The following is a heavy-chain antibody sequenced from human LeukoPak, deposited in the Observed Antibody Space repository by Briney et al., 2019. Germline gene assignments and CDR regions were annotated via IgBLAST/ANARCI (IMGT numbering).Heavy chain of an antibody. D-gene: IGHD3-22*01. CDR3: ARATYDSSGYYFAGH. V-gene: IGHV3-21*01. Sequence: GGSLRLSCAASGFTFSSYSMNWVRQAPGKGLEWVSSISSSSSSVNYADSVRGRFTISRDNAKNSLSLQMNSLRAEDTAVYYCARATYDSSGYYFAGHRGQGTLVTVSS. CDR2: ISSSSSSV. J-gene: IGHJ4*02. CDR1: GFTFSSYS.